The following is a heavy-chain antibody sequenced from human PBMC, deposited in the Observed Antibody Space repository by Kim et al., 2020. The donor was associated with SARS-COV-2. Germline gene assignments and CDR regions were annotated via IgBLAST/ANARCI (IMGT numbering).Heavy chain of an antibody. Sequence: ASVKVSCKASGYTFTGYYMHWVRQAPGQGLEWMGWINPNSGGTNYAQKFQGRVTMTRDTSISTAYMELSRLRSDDTAVYYCARGIGGGDGEYDRWGQGTLVTVSS. D-gene: IGHD2-21*02. CDR1: GYTFTGYY. CDR2: INPNSGGT. CDR3: ARGIGGGDGEYDR. V-gene: IGHV1-2*02. J-gene: IGHJ5*02.